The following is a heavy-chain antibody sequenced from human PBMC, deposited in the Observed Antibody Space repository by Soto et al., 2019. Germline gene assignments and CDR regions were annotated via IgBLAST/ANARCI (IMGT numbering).Heavy chain of an antibody. V-gene: IGHV3-23*01. CDR2: ISGSGDST. Sequence: GGSLRLSCTASGFTFSSYAMSWVRQAPGKGLEWVSAISGSGDSTYFADSVKGRFTISRDNSKNTLYLQMNTLRAEDTAVYYCARGGRSVYYASSFDYWGQGTLVTVSS. CDR1: GFTFSSYA. CDR3: ARGGRSVYYASSFDY. J-gene: IGHJ4*02. D-gene: IGHD3-22*01.